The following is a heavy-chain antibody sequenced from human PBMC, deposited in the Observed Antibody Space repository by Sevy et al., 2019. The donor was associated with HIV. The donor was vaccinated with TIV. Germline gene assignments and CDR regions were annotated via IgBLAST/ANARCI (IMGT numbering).Heavy chain of an antibody. CDR1: DGSLSGYY. CDR2: INESGIT. V-gene: IGHV4-34*01. Sequence: SETLSLTCAVHDGSLSGYYWNLIRQLPGKGLEWIGEINESGITYYNPSLKSRVTISVDTSKKQFPLKLNSVTAADTAVYFCARSPPVVVVPGAPNWFDPWGQGTLVTVSS. J-gene: IGHJ5*02. D-gene: IGHD2-2*01. CDR3: ARSPPVVVVPGAPNWFDP.